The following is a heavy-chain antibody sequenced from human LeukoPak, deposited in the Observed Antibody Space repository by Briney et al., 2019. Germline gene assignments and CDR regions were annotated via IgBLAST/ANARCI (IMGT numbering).Heavy chain of an antibody. D-gene: IGHD2-8*01. CDR3: TTEFKILYAFH. Sequence: PGGSLRLSCAASGFTFSNAWMSWVRQAPGKGLEWVGRIKSKTDGGTTDYAAPVKGRLTISRDDSKNTLYLQMNSLKTEDTAVYYCTTEFKILYAFHWGQGTLVTVSS. J-gene: IGHJ4*02. V-gene: IGHV3-15*01. CDR1: GFTFSNAW. CDR2: IKSKTDGGTT.